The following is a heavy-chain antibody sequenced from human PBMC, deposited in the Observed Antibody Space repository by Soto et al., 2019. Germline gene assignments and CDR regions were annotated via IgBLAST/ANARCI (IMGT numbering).Heavy chain of an antibody. D-gene: IGHD6-13*01. V-gene: IGHV3-30-3*01. Sequence: QVQLVESGGGVVQPGRSLRLSCAASGFTFSSYAMHWVRQAPGKGLEWVAVISYDGSNKYYADSVKGRFTISRDNSKNTLYLQMNSLRAEDTAVYYCARVSPAFPDSSSWYGENWFDPWGQGTLVTVSS. J-gene: IGHJ5*02. CDR3: ARVSPAFPDSSSWYGENWFDP. CDR1: GFTFSSYA. CDR2: ISYDGSNK.